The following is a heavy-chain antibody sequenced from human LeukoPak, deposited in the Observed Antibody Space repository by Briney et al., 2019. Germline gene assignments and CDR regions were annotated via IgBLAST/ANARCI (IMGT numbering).Heavy chain of an antibody. V-gene: IGHV3-23*01. CDR2: ISGSGGST. J-gene: IGHJ5*02. CDR3: ARGGLLQGIRPPVGWFDP. CDR1: GFTFSSYS. Sequence: PGGSLRLSCAASGFTFSSYSMNWVRQAPGKGLEWVSAISGSGGSTYYADSVKGRFTISRDNSKNTLYLQMNSLRAEDTAVYYCARGGLLQGIRPPVGWFDPWGQGTLVTVSS. D-gene: IGHD6-13*01.